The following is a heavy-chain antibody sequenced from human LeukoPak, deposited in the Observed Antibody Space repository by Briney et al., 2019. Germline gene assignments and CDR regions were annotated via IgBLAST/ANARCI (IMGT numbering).Heavy chain of an antibody. Sequence: ASVKVSCKASGGTFSSYAISWVRQAPGQGLEWMGGIIPIFGTANYAQKFQGRVTITADESTSTAYMELSSLRSEDTAVYYYARDGQQLTSIDYWGQGTLVTVSS. CDR1: GGTFSSYA. V-gene: IGHV1-69*01. CDR3: ARDGQQLTSIDY. J-gene: IGHJ4*02. D-gene: IGHD6-13*01. CDR2: IIPIFGTA.